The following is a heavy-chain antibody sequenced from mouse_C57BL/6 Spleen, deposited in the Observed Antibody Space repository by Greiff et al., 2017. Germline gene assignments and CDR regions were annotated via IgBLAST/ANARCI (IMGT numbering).Heavy chain of an antibody. Sequence: QVQLQQSGAELVKPGASVKLSCKASGYTFTSYWMHWVKQRPGQGLEWIGMIHPNSGSTNYNEKFKSKATLTVDKSSSTAYMQLRSLTSEDAAVYYCARRSNYGGAMDYWGQGTSVTVSS. J-gene: IGHJ4*01. CDR2: IHPNSGST. D-gene: IGHD2-5*01. V-gene: IGHV1-64*01. CDR3: ARRSNYGGAMDY. CDR1: GYTFTSYW.